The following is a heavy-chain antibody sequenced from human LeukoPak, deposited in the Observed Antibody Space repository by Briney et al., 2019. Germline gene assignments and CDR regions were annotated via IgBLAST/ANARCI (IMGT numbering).Heavy chain of an antibody. D-gene: IGHD3/OR15-3a*01. Sequence: ASVKVSCKASGYTFAGYYMHWVRQAPGQGLEWMGRINPNGGGTNYAQKFQGRVTMTRDTSISTAYMELSRLRSDDTAVYYCARGLNFWTPPSGYWGQGTLVTVSS. J-gene: IGHJ4*02. CDR2: INPNGGGT. CDR3: ARGLNFWTPPSGY. V-gene: IGHV1-2*06. CDR1: GYTFAGYY.